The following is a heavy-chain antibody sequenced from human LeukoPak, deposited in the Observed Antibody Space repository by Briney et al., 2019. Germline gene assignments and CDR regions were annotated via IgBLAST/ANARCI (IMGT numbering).Heavy chain of an antibody. CDR3: ARRKSGWPYYHYYIDV. CDR2: IYTSGST. J-gene: IGHJ6*03. V-gene: IGHV4-61*02. D-gene: IGHD6-19*01. CDR1: GGSISSGSFY. Sequence: PSETLSLTCTVSGGSISSGSFYWSWIRQPAGKRLEWIGRIYTSGSTNYNPSLKSRVTISLDTSRNQFSLKLSSVTAADTALYYCARRKSGWPYYHYYIDVWGKGTTVTVSS.